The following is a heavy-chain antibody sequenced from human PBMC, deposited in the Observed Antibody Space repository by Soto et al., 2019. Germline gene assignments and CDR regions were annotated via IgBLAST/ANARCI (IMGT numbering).Heavy chain of an antibody. CDR1: GGTFSSYA. D-gene: IGHD2-2*01. V-gene: IGHV1-69*12. Sequence: QVQLVQSGAEVKKPGSSVKVSCKASGGTFSSYAISWVRQAPGQGLEWMGGIIPIFGTANYAQKFQGRVTITAEESTSTAYMELSSLRSEDTAVYYCARGSRYCISTSCYSYGMDVWGQGTTVTVSS. J-gene: IGHJ6*02. CDR2: IIPIFGTA. CDR3: ARGSRYCISTSCYSYGMDV.